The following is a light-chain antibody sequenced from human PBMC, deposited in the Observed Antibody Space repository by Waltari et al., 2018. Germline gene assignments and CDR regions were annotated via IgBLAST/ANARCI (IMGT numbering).Light chain of an antibody. Sequence: DIVMTQSPDSLAVSLGERATINCKSSRSVLYSSNNKNYLACYQWKPGQPPKLIIDWAATREAGVPDRFSGSGSGTDFTLTISSLQADDVAGYYCQQYYSTPLTCGGGTKVEIK. CDR3: QQYYSTPLT. CDR1: RSVLYSSNNKNY. CDR2: WAA. V-gene: IGKV4-1*01. J-gene: IGKJ4*01.